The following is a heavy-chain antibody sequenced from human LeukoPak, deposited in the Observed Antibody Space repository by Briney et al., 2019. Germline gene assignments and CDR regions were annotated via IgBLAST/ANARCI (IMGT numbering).Heavy chain of an antibody. Sequence: PSETLSLTCTVSGGSISSYYWSWIRQPPGKGLEWMGDIYYSGNTDYNPSLTSRVTMSADTSKNQPALKLTSVTAAATAVYYCARDLGASPGINWFDPWGQGTLVTVSS. CDR1: GGSISSYY. V-gene: IGHV4-59*01. CDR3: ARDLGASPGINWFDP. CDR2: IYYSGNT. J-gene: IGHJ5*02. D-gene: IGHD2/OR15-2a*01.